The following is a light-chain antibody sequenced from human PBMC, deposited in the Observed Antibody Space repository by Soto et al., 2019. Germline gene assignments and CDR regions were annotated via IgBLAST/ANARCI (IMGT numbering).Light chain of an antibody. V-gene: IGKV1-6*01. CDR3: XQKYFYPFT. CDR2: AAS. Sequence: AIQMTQSPSSLSASVGDRVTITCRASQGIRNDLDWFQQKPGKAPKLLIYAASNLQSGVPARFSGSGSGTDFTLTISSLQPEDFAXYYCXQKYFYPFTFGPGTKVDIK. CDR1: QGIRND. J-gene: IGKJ3*01.